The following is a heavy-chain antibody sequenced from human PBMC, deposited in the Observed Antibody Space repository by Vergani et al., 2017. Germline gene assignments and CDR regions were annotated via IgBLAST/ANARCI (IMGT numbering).Heavy chain of an antibody. CDR1: GFTFSSYG. V-gene: IGHV3-33*06. J-gene: IGHJ5*02. Sequence: QVQLVESGGGVVQPGRSLRLSCAASGFTFSSYGMHWVRQAPGKGLEWVAVIWYDGSNKYYADSVKGRFTISRDNSKNTLYLQMNSLRAEDTAVYYCAKVGGCSSTSCTTYMGWFDPWGQGTLVTVSS. CDR2: IWYDGSNK. CDR3: AKVGGCSSTSCTTYMGWFDP. D-gene: IGHD2-2*01.